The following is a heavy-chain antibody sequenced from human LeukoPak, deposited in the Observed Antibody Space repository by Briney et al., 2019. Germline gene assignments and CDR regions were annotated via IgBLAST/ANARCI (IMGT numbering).Heavy chain of an antibody. D-gene: IGHD1-26*01. V-gene: IGHV4-59*01. Sequence: SETLSLTCTVSGGSISSYYWSWILQPPGKGLEWIGYIYYSGSTNYNPSLKSRVTISVDTSKNQFSLKLSSVTAADTAVYYCARVRQVGADSSYYYGMDVWGQGTTVTVSS. CDR1: GGSISSYY. J-gene: IGHJ6*02. CDR3: ARVRQVGADSSYYYGMDV. CDR2: IYYSGST.